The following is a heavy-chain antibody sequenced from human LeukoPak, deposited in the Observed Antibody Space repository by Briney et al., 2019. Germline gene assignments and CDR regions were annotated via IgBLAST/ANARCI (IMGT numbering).Heavy chain of an antibody. J-gene: IGHJ4*02. V-gene: IGHV3-30*18. CDR1: GFTFSSYA. CDR2: ISYDGSNK. D-gene: IGHD6-13*01. Sequence: GGSLRLSCAASGFTFSSYAMSWVRQAPGKGLEWVAVISYDGSNKYYAGSVKGRFTISRDNSKNTLYLQMNSLRAEDTAVYYCAKYVGAAGTGYWGQGTLVTVS. CDR3: AKYVGAAGTGY.